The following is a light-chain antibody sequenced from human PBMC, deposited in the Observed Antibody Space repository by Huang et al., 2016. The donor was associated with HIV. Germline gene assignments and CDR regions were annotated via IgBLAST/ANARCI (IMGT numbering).Light chain of an antibody. CDR1: QSVSSH. V-gene: IGKV3-11*01. Sequence: EIVLTQSPATLSLSPGERATLSCRASQSVSSHLAWYQQKPGQAPRLLIYAASNRATGIPARFSGGGSGTDFTLTISSLEPEDFAVYYCQQRSNWPRTFGQGTKLEIK. CDR3: QQRSNWPRT. CDR2: AAS. J-gene: IGKJ2*01.